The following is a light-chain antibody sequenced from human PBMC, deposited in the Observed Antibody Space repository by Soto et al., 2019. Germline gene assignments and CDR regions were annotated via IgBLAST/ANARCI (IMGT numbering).Light chain of an antibody. Sequence: DIVMTQSPLSLPVTPGEPASISCRSSQSLLHSNGYNYLDWYLQKPGQSPQLLIYLGSNRASGVPDRFSGSGSGTDFTLKISRVEAEDVGVYYCMQVLQPPRTFGGGTKVEIK. CDR3: MQVLQPPRT. J-gene: IGKJ4*01. CDR2: LGS. V-gene: IGKV2-28*01. CDR1: QSLLHSNGYNY.